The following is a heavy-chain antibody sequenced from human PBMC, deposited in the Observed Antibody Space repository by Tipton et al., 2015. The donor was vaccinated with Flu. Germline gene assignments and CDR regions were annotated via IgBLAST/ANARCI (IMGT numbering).Heavy chain of an antibody. CDR3: ARERDVLLWFGELGFFDY. CDR2: IYTSGST. D-gene: IGHD3-10*01. J-gene: IGHJ4*02. Sequence: TLSLTCTVSGGSISSGSYYWSWIRQPAGKGLEWIGCIYTSGSTNYNPSLKSRVTISVDTSKNQFSLKLSSVTAADTAVYYCARERDVLLWFGELGFFDYWGQGTLVTVSS. V-gene: IGHV4-61*02. CDR1: GGSISSGSYY.